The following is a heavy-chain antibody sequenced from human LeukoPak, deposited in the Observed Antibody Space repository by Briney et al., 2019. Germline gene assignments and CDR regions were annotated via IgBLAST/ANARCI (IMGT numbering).Heavy chain of an antibody. V-gene: IGHV4-34*01. J-gene: IGHJ4*02. CDR3: ARHHDCSSTSCYGPYFDY. D-gene: IGHD2-2*01. CDR1: GGSFSGYY. Sequence: PSETLSLTCAVYGGSFSGYYWSWIRQPPGKGLEWIGEINHSGSTNYNPSLKSRVTISVDTSKNQFSLKLSSVTAADTAVYYCARHHDCSSTSCYGPYFDYWGQGTLVTVSS. CDR2: INHSGST.